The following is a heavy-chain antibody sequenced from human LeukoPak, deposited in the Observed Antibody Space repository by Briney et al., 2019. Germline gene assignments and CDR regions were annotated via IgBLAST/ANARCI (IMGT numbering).Heavy chain of an antibody. CDR3: ARSGKIQLFDY. CDR1: GGSISSSSYY. Sequence: SETLSLTCTVSGGSISSSSYYWGWIRQPPGKGLEWIGSIYYSGSTYYNPSLKSRVTISVDTSKNQFSLKLSSVTAADTAVYYCARSGKIQLFDYWGQGTLVTVSS. J-gene: IGHJ4*02. V-gene: IGHV4-39*01. CDR2: IYYSGST. D-gene: IGHD5-18*01.